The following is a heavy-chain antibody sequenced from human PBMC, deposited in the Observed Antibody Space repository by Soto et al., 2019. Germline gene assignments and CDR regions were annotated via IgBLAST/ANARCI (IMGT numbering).Heavy chain of an antibody. CDR3: ARDTYYYDSSGPQFDY. J-gene: IGHJ4*02. CDR1: GFTFSSYA. V-gene: IGHV3-30-3*01. Sequence: PGGSLRLSCAASGFTFSSYAMHWVRQAPGKGLEWVAVISYDGSNKYYADSVKGRFTISRDNSKNTLYLQMNSLRAEDTAVYYCARDTYYYDSSGPQFDYWGQGTLVTVSS. D-gene: IGHD3-22*01. CDR2: ISYDGSNK.